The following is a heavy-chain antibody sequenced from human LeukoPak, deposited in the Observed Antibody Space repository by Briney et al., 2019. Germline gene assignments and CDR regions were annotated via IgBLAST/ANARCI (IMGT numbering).Heavy chain of an antibody. J-gene: IGHJ6*03. D-gene: IGHD3-22*01. CDR2: IYYSGST. CDR3: ARDHYYDSSGPNYYMDV. CDR1: GGSISSYY. Sequence: SETLSLTCTVSGGSISSYYWSWIRQPPGKGLEWIGYIYYSGSTNYNPSLKSRVTISVDTSKSQFSLKLSSVTAADTAVYYCARDHYYDSSGPNYYMDVWGKGTTVTVSS. V-gene: IGHV4-59*01.